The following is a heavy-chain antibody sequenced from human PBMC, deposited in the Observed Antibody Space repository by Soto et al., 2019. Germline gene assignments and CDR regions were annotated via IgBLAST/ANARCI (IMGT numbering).Heavy chain of an antibody. V-gene: IGHV3-43*01. CDR1: GFTFDDYT. Sequence: EVHLVESGGVEVQPGGSLRLSCAASGFTFDDYTMHWVRQAPGKGLDWVSLISWDGGSTYYADSVKGRFTISRDNSENSLCLRINSLSTEDTALYYCAATVVTRDYLDYWCQGTLVTFSS. CDR2: ISWDGGST. CDR3: AATVVTRDYLDY. D-gene: IGHD4-17*01. J-gene: IGHJ4*02.